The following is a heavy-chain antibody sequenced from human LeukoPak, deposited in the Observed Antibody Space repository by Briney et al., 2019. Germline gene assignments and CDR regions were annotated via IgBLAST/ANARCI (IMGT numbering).Heavy chain of an antibody. V-gene: IGHV1-2*02. D-gene: IGHD4-17*01. CDR3: ARGDDYGDYGLDY. Sequence: ASVKVSCKASGYTFTGYYMHWVRQAPGQGLEWMGWINPNSGGTNYAQKFQGRVTMTRDTSISTAYMELSRLRSDDTAVYYCARGDDYGDYGLDYWGQGTLVTASS. CDR1: GYTFTGYY. J-gene: IGHJ4*02. CDR2: INPNSGGT.